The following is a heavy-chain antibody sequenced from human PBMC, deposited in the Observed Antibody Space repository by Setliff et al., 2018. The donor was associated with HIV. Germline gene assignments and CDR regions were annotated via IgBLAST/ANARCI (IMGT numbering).Heavy chain of an antibody. CDR1: GFTFNSYG. CDR3: ARNPQLDY. CDR2: IWYDGSKK. J-gene: IGHJ4*02. V-gene: IGHV3-33*01. Sequence: GGSLRLSCAASGFTFNSYGMNWVRQAPGKGLEWVAIIWYDGSKKYYADSVKGRFSISRDTATSTLYLHMTGLTAEDTGVYYCARNPQLDYWGQGTLVTVSS.